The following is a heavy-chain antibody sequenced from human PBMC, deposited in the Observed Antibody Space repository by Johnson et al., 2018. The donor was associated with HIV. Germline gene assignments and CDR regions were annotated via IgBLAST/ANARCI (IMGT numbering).Heavy chain of an antibody. D-gene: IGHD6-6*01. CDR2: ISGSGGSP. V-gene: IGHV3-23*04. CDR3: ARVFYRYSSSSTAAFDI. J-gene: IGHJ3*02. CDR1: GFTFSSYA. Sequence: MLLVESGGGLVQPGGSLRLSCAASGFTFSSYAMSWVRQAPGKGLEWVSAISGSGGSPYYADSVKGRFTISRDNAKNSLYLQMNSLRAEDTAVYYCARVFYRYSSSSTAAFDIWGQGTMVTVSS.